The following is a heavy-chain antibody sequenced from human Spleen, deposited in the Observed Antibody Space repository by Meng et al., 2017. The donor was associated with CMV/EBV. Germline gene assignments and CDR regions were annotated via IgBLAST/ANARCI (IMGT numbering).Heavy chain of an antibody. Sequence: GESLKISCVGAGFTLSRYAMSWVRQAPGKGLEWVSSISAGGGRAYYADSVKGRFTISRDNSKNTLYLQVNSLRGEDTAGYYCAKDLAEDYSRSSSPFDCWGQGTLVTVSS. J-gene: IGHJ4*02. CDR3: AKDLAEDYSRSSSPFDC. D-gene: IGHD6-6*01. V-gene: IGHV3-23*01. CDR1: GFTLSRYA. CDR2: ISAGGGRA.